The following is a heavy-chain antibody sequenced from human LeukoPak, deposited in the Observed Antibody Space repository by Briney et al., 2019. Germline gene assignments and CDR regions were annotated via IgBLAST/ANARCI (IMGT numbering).Heavy chain of an antibody. CDR3: ARARVDTATISTDHWFDP. V-gene: IGHV4-59*01. J-gene: IGHJ5*02. CDR1: GGSISSYY. D-gene: IGHD5-18*01. CDR2: IYYGGST. Sequence: SETLSLTCTVSGGSISSYYWSWIRQPPGKGLELIGYIYYGGSTNYNPSLKSRVTISVDTSKNQFSLKLSSVTAADTAVYYCARARVDTATISTDHWFDPWGQGTLVTVSS.